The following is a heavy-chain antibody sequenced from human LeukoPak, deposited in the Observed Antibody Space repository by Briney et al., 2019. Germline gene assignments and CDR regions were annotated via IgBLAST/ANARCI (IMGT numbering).Heavy chain of an antibody. CDR2: ISYDGSNK. V-gene: IGHV3-30*18. D-gene: IGHD5-18*01. CDR3: AKEEGYSSGHYYYAMDV. CDR1: EFTFSIYG. Sequence: PGRSLRLSCAAPEFTFSIYGMHWVRQAPGKGLEWVAVISYDGSNKYYADSVKSRFTISRDNSKNTLYVQMNSLRAEDTAVYYCAKEEGYSSGHYYYAMDVWGQGTTVTVSS. J-gene: IGHJ6*02.